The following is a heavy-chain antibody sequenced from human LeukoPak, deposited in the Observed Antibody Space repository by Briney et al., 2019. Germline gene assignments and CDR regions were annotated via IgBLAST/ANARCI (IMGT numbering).Heavy chain of an antibody. CDR1: GFPFSSYS. CDR2: IKPDGTTK. D-gene: IGHD6-13*01. CDR3: ARSIPYGTTWYGRSDY. Sequence: GGSLRLSCAASGFPFSSYSMTWVRQAPGKGLEWVANIKPDGTTKFYIDSVKGRFTISRDNALNSLYLQMNSLRAEDTAIYYCARSIPYGTTWYGRSDYWGQGTLVTVSS. V-gene: IGHV3-7*03. J-gene: IGHJ4*02.